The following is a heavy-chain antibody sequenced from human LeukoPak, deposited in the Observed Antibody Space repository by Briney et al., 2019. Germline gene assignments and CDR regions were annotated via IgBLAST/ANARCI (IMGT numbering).Heavy chain of an antibody. CDR3: TRGYSYGPPFDY. V-gene: IGHV3-30*03. Sequence: QSGGSLRLSCAASGFTFSXXGMHWVRQAPGKXLXGGPVISYEGRNKCYADSVKGRFTISRDNSKNTLYLQMTSLRAEDTAVYYATRGYSYGPPFDYWGQGTLVTVSS. D-gene: IGHD5-18*01. CDR2: ISYEGRNK. CDR1: GFTFSXXG. J-gene: IGHJ4*02.